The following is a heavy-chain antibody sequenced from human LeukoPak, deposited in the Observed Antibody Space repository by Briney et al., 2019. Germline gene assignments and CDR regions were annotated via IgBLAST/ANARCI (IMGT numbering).Heavy chain of an antibody. V-gene: IGHV1-2*06. CDR1: GYTFTGYY. D-gene: IGHD6-19*01. CDR2: INPDSGGT. Sequence: ASVKVSCKASGYTFTGYYMFWLRQAPGQGLEWMRRINPDSGGTNYAQKFQGRVTMTRDTSITTAYMELSSLRSDDTAVYYCARDLPSPGISVAEDYWGQGTLVTVSS. CDR3: ARDLPSPGISVAEDY. J-gene: IGHJ4*02.